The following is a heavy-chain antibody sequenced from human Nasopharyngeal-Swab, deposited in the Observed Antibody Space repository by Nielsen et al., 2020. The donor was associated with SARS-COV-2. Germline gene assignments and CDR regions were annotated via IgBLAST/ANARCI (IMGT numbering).Heavy chain of an antibody. CDR2: ISSSGSTI. Sequence: GGSLRLSCAASGFTFSDYYMSWIRQAPGKGLEWVSYISSSGSTIYYADSVKGRFTISRDNSKNTLYLQMNSLRGEDTAVYYCARDPDSSGSYFDYWGQGTLVTVSS. CDR3: ARDPDSSGSYFDY. V-gene: IGHV3-11*04. D-gene: IGHD3-22*01. J-gene: IGHJ4*02. CDR1: GFTFSDYY.